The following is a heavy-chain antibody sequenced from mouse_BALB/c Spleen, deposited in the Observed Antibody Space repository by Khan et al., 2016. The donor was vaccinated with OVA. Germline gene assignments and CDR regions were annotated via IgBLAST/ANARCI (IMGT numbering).Heavy chain of an antibody. J-gene: IGHJ2*01. Sequence: EVQLQESGPGLVKPSQSLSLTCTVTGYSITSDYAWNWIRQFPGNKLEWMGYIKYSGSTSYNPSLKSRISITRATSTNQFFLQLNSVTTADTATYYGARSGTITTVVATDFDYWGQGTTLTVSS. V-gene: IGHV3-2*02. D-gene: IGHD1-1*01. CDR2: IKYSGST. CDR3: ARSGTITTVVATDFDY. CDR1: GYSITSDYA.